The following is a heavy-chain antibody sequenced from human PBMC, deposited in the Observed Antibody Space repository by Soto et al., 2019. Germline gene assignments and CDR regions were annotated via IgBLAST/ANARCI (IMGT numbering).Heavy chain of an antibody. Sequence: RVSCAAAEFTSSSYCMHRVRKAPGKGLEWVAVISYDGSNKYYADSVKGRFTISRDNSKNTLYLQMNSLRAEDTAVYYCAKDMRHCSSTSCHYYYYYGMDVWGQGTTVTVSS. J-gene: IGHJ6*02. CDR3: AKDMRHCSSTSCHYYYYYGMDV. CDR2: ISYDGSNK. V-gene: IGHV3-30*18. D-gene: IGHD2-2*01. CDR1: EFTSSSYC.